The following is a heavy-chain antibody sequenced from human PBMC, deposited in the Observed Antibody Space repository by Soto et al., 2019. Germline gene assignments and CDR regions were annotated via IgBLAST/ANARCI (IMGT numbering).Heavy chain of an antibody. D-gene: IGHD3-3*01. J-gene: IGHJ6*02. V-gene: IGHV4-34*01. Sequence: SETLSLTCAVYGGSFSGYYWSWIRQPPGKGLEWIGEINHSGSTNYNPSLKSRVTISVDTSTNQFSLKLSSVTAADTAVYYCARGRLVLRFLEWAQRPPLDCSYGMDVWGQGTTVTVSS. CDR2: INHSGST. CDR1: GGSFSGYY. CDR3: ARGRLVLRFLEWAQRPPLDCSYGMDV.